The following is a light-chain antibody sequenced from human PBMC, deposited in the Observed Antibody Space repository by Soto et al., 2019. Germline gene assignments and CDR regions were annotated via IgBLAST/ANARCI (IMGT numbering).Light chain of an antibody. CDR1: QSIGSY. Sequence: DIQMTQSPSSLSASVGDRVTITCRASQSIGSYFNWYQQKPGKAPKLLIYAASALESGVPSRFSGSGSGTDFTLTISSLQPGDFDTYYCQQSYSTPWTLGQGTKVDIK. J-gene: IGKJ1*01. V-gene: IGKV1-39*01. CDR3: QQSYSTPWT. CDR2: AAS.